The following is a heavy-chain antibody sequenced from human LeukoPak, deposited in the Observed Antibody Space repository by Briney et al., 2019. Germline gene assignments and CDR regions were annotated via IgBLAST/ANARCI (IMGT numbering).Heavy chain of an antibody. CDR1: GDSISSYY. D-gene: IGHD3-16*01. Sequence: SETLSLTCSVSGDSISSYYWSWIRQPPGKGLEWIGYIYYSGTTKYNPSLESRVTISVDTSKSQFSLKVNSVTSADTAIYYCATSYYDYDRRDYWGQGALVTVSS. CDR2: IYYSGTT. J-gene: IGHJ4*02. CDR3: ATSYYDYDRRDY. V-gene: IGHV4-59*01.